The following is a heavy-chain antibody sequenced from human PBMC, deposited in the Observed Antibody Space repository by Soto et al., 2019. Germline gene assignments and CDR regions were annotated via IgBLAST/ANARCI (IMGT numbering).Heavy chain of an antibody. CDR3: AKASGCYRQRDLAF. V-gene: IGHV3-9*01. CDR1: GFNFDNFA. J-gene: IGHJ4*02. D-gene: IGHD1-26*01. Sequence: EVQLVESGGGLVQPGRSLRLSCAASGFNFDNFAMHWVRQAPGKGLEWVAGIGWNTGNIGYADSVQGRFTVSRDNAKKSLYLQMNSLRSDDTALYYCAKASGCYRQRDLAFWGQGTLVTVSP. CDR2: IGWNTGNI.